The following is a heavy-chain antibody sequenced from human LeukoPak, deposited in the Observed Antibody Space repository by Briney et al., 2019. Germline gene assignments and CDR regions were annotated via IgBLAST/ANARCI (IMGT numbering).Heavy chain of an antibody. Sequence: SETLSLTCTVSGGSVSGYYWSWIRRPPGRGLEWIGYIFYSGTTLYSASLKSRFTMSVDTSENQFSLKLSSVTAADTAVYYCARHDVVPVIRRGFDFWGQGILVTVSS. J-gene: IGHJ4*02. V-gene: IGHV4-59*08. CDR1: GGSVSGYY. D-gene: IGHD2-21*02. CDR2: IFYSGTT. CDR3: ARHDVVPVIRRGFDF.